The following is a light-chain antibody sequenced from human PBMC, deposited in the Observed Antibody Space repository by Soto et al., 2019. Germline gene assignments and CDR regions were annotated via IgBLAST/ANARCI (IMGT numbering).Light chain of an antibody. CDR3: QQYNSYSQT. J-gene: IGKJ2*01. V-gene: IGKV1-5*01. Sequence: DIQMTQSPSTLSASVGDRVTITCRASQSISSWLAWYQQKPGKAPKLLIYDASSLESGVPLRFSGSESGTEFTLTISSLQPDDFATYYCQQYNSYSQTFGQGTKLEIK. CDR1: QSISSW. CDR2: DAS.